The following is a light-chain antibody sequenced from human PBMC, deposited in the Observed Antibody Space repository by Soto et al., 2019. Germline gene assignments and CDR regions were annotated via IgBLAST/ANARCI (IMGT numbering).Light chain of an antibody. CDR2: DTS. V-gene: IGLV7-46*01. Sequence: QTVVTQEPSLTVSPGGTVTLTCGSSTGAVTSGHYPYWFQQKPGQGPRTLIYDTSNKHSWTPARFSGSLLGDKAALTLSGAQPEDEAEYHCLLSHSGPRVFGGGTKLTVL. CDR1: TGAVTSGHY. CDR3: LLSHSGPRV. J-gene: IGLJ2*01.